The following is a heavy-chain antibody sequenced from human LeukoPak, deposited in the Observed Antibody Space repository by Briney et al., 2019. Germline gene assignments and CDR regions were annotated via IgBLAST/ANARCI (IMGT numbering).Heavy chain of an antibody. V-gene: IGHV3-30*04. J-gene: IGHJ4*02. CDR2: ISYDGSNK. CDR3: ARGEYKAMVPLFDY. D-gene: IGHD5-18*01. CDR1: GFTLSSYA. Sequence: PGRSLSLSCAASGFTLSSYAMHWVPQAPGKGLEWVAVISYDGSNKYYADSVKGRFTISRDNSKNTLYLQMNSLRAEDTAVYYCARGEYKAMVPLFDYWGQGTLVTVSS.